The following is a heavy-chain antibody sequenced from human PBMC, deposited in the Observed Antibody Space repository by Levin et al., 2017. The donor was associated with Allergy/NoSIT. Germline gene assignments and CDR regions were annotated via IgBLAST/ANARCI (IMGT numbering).Heavy chain of an antibody. J-gene: IGHJ4*02. CDR3: ARVAVGDHFDY. CDR1: GFSFSGYA. Sequence: GGSLRLSCAASGFSFSGYAMHWIRQAPGKGLEYVPAISNDGGTTFYANSVKDRFTISRDNSMNTLYLQMGSLRVEDMAVYHCARVAVGDHFDYWGQGTLVTVSS. D-gene: IGHD2-21*01. V-gene: IGHV3-64*01. CDR2: ISNDGGTT.